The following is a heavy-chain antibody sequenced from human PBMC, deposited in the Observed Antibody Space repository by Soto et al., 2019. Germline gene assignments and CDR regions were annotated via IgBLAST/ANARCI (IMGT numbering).Heavy chain of an antibody. CDR3: ARYSRIPEILGWFDP. CDR1: GGSISSGGYY. V-gene: IGHV4-31*03. CDR2: IYYSGST. J-gene: IGHJ5*02. Sequence: QVQLQESGPGLVKPSQTLSLTCTVSGGSISSGGYYWSWIRQHPGKGLEWIGYIYYSGSTYYNPSFLSRVTISVDTSKNQFSLKLSSVTAADTAVYYCARYSRIPEILGWFDPWGQGTLVTVSS. D-gene: IGHD6-13*01.